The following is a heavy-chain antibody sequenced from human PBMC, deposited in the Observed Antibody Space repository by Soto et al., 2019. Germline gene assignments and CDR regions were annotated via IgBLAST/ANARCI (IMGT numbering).Heavy chain of an antibody. CDR3: AKVGLVDIVVVPAALGYYYGMDV. D-gene: IGHD2-2*03. CDR2: ISGSGGST. CDR1: GFTFSSYA. Sequence: GSLRLSCAASGFTFSSYAMSWVRQAPGKGLEWISAISGSGGSTYYADSVKGRFTISRDNSKNTLYLQMNSLRAEDTAVYYCAKVGLVDIVVVPAALGYYYGMDVWGKGTTVTASS. V-gene: IGHV3-23*01. J-gene: IGHJ6*04.